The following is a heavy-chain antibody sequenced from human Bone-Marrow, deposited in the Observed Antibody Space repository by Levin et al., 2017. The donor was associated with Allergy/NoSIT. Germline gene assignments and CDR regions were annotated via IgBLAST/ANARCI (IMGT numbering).Heavy chain of an antibody. CDR3: VGRRIAAALDAFDI. V-gene: IGHV3-7*03. Sequence: TGGSLRLSCAASGFTFSSYWMSWVRQAPGKGLEWVANIKQDGSEKYYVDSVKGRFTISRDNAKNSLYLQMNSLRAEDTAVYYCVGRRIAAALDAFDIWGQGTMVTVSS. CDR2: IKQDGSEK. J-gene: IGHJ3*02. CDR1: GFTFSSYW. D-gene: IGHD6-13*01.